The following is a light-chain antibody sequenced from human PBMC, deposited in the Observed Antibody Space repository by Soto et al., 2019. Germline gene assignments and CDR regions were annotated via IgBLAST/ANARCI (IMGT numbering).Light chain of an antibody. CDR1: QSVSSY. J-gene: IGKJ4*01. Sequence: EILLTQSPSTLPLSPGERATLSCRASQSVSSYLAWYQQKPGQAPRLLISGASSRTTGIPDRFTGSGSGTDFTLTISSLEPEDFAFYYCQQRSNSPLTFGGGTKVDIK. CDR3: QQRSNSPLT. CDR2: GAS. V-gene: IGKV3-11*01.